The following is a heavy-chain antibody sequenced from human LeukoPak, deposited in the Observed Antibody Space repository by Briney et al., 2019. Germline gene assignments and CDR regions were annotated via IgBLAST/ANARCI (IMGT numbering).Heavy chain of an antibody. J-gene: IGHJ6*02. CDR3: ARGEGYYDILTGYYPPRSYYYYGMDV. D-gene: IGHD3-9*01. V-gene: IGHV1-18*01. CDR2: ISAYNGNT. Sequence: ASVKVSCKASGYTFTSYGISWVRQAPGQGLEWMGWISAYNGNTNYAQKLQGRVTMTTDTSTSTAYMELRSLRSDDTAVYYCARGEGYYDILTGYYPPRSYYYYGMDVRGQGTTVTVSS. CDR1: GYTFTSYG.